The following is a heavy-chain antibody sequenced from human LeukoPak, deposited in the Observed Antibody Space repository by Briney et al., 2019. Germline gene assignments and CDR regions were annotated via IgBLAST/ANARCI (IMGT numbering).Heavy chain of an antibody. CDR2: INHSGST. D-gene: IGHD3-3*01. V-gene: IGHV4-34*01. CDR3: ARGRAKYDFWSGYYTTTSIFDY. J-gene: IGHJ4*02. CDR1: GGSFSGYY. Sequence: SETLCLTCAVYGGSFSGYYWSWIRQPPGKGLEWIGEINHSGSTNYNPSLKSRVTISVDTSKNQFSLKLSSVTAADTAVYYCARGRAKYDFWSGYYTTTSIFDYWGQGTLVTVSS.